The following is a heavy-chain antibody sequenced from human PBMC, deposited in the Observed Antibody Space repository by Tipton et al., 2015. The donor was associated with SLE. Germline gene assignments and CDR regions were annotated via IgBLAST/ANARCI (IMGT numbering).Heavy chain of an antibody. CDR3: ARGLPGGSVPDY. J-gene: IGHJ4*02. D-gene: IGHD3-10*01. CDR1: GGSFSGYY. V-gene: IGHV4-34*01. CDR2: INHSGST. Sequence: LRLSCAVYGGSFSGYYWSWIRQPPGKGLEWIGEINHSGSTNYNPSLKSRVTISVDTSKNQFSLKLSSVTAADTAVYYCARGLPGGSVPDYWGQGTLVTVSS.